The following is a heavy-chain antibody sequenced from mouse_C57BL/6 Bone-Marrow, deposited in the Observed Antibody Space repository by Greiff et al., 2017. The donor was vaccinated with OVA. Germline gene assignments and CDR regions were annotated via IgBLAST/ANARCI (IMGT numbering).Heavy chain of an antibody. CDR3: ESWAASPY. CDR2: INPSTGGT. V-gene: IGHV1-42*01. Sequence: VQLQQSGPELVKPGASVKISCKASGYSFTGYYMNWVKQSPEQSLEWIGEINPSTGGTTYNQKFKAKATLTVDKSSSTAYMQLKSLTSEDSAVYSCESWAASPYWGQGTLVTVSA. CDR1: GYSFTGYY. J-gene: IGHJ3*01. D-gene: IGHD6-1*01.